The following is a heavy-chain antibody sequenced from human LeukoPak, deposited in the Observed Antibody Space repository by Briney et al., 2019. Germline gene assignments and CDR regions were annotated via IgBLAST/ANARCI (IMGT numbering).Heavy chain of an antibody. D-gene: IGHD2-8*02. V-gene: IGHV3-30*02. J-gene: IGHJ4*02. CDR1: GFTFSSSA. CDR2: IAHHGNNR. CDR3: AKDGSWSCTD. Sequence: GGSLRLSCGASGFTFSSSAMHRVRQGPGKALEWVAYIAHHGNNRYYADSVKGRFTISRDNSKGSLYLQMNSLRADDTAVYYCAKDGSWSCTDWGQGTLVRVSS.